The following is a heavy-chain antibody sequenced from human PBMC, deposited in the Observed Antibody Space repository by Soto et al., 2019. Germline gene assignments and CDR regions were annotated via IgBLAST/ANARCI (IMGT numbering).Heavy chain of an antibody. J-gene: IGHJ4*02. CDR3: TTGGISAADY. V-gene: IGHV5-51*01. CDR2: IYPGDSDP. CDR1: GYSFTSYW. D-gene: IGHD6-13*01. Sequence: GESLKISCKGSGYSFTSYWIGWVRQMPGKGLEWSGIIYPGDSDPRYSPAFQGQVTISADNSISTAYLQLSSLKASDTAMYYCTTGGISAADYWGQGTLVTVSS.